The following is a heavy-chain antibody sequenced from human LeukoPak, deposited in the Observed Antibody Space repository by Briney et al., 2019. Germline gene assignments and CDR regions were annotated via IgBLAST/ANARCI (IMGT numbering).Heavy chain of an antibody. D-gene: IGHD3-22*01. CDR1: GGSISSGGYY. CDR2: IYYSGST. J-gene: IGHJ3*02. Sequence: SETLSLTCTVSGGSISSGGYYWSWIRQHPGKGLELIGYIYYSGSTYYNPSLKSRVTISVDASKNQFSLKLSSVTAADTAAYYCARNYFDSSGFYLDAFDIWGQGTMVTVSS. V-gene: IGHV4-31*03. CDR3: ARNYFDSSGFYLDAFDI.